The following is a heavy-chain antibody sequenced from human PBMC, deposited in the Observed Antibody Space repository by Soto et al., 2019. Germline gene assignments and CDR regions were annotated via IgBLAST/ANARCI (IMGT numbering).Heavy chain of an antibody. V-gene: IGHV4-39*01. CDR1: GGSISSSSYY. J-gene: IGHJ4*02. CDR3: ARRIHYYGSGSYFFDY. D-gene: IGHD3-10*01. CDR2: IYYSGST. Sequence: XETLSLTCTVSGGSISSSSYYWGWIRQPPGKGLEWIGSIYYSGSTYYNPSLKSRVTISVDTSKNQFSLKLSSVTAADTAVYYCARRIHYYGSGSYFFDYWGQGTLVTVSS.